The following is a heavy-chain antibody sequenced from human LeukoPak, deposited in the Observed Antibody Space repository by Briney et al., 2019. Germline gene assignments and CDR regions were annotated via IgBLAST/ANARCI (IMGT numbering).Heavy chain of an antibody. CDR2: TYYRSKWYN. CDR1: VDRVSSNTAT. J-gene: IGHJ3*01. CDR3: ARGPIWSDAFDV. V-gene: IGHV6-1*01. Sequence: QTLSLTSAISVDRVSSNTATWNWIRQSPSRCLEWLGRTYYRSKWYNDYTVSVNRRIPINPDTSKNQFSLHLNSVPPEDTAVYFCARGPIWSDAFDVWGQGTMVTVSS. D-gene: IGHD1-1*01.